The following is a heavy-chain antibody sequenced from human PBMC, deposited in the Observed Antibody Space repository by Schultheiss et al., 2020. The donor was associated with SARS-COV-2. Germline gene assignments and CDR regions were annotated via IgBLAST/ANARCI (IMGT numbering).Heavy chain of an antibody. D-gene: IGHD6-19*01. CDR1: GGSFSGYY. V-gene: IGHV2-70*01. CDR2: IYWDDDK. J-gene: IGHJ4*02. Sequence: TLSLTCTVYGGSFSGYYWSWIRQPPGKALEWLALIYWDDDKRYSTSLKTRLTISKDTSKNKVVLTMTNMDPVDTATYYCARLPTYSSGWSEDYWGQGTLVTVSS. CDR3: ARLPTYSSGWSEDY.